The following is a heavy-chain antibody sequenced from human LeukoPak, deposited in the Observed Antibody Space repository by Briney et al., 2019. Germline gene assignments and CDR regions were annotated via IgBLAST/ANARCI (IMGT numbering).Heavy chain of an antibody. CDR3: SKSGAQAAAGTWSYYYDSSGYYDFDY. J-gene: IGHJ4*02. CDR1: GFTFSSYA. V-gene: IGHV3-23*01. CDR2: ISGSGGST. Sequence: GGSLRLSCAASGFTFSSYAMSWVRQAPGKGLEWVSAISGSGGSTYYADSVKGRFTISRDNSKNTLYLQMNSLRAEDTAVYYCSKSGAQAAAGTWSYYYDSSGYYDFDYWGQGTLVTVSS. D-gene: IGHD3-22*01.